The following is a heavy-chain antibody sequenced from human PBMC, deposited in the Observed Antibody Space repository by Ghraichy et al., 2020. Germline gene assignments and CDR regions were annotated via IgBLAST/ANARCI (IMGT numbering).Heavy chain of an antibody. D-gene: IGHD3-22*01. CDR1: GGSFSGYY. Sequence: SETLSLTCAVYGGSFSGYYWSWIRQPPGKGLEWIGELNHSGSTNYNPSLKSRVTISVDTSKNQFSLKLSSVTAADTAVYYCARERTSITMIVVVRKRGAFDIWGQGTMVTVSS. V-gene: IGHV4-34*01. CDR3: ARERTSITMIVVVRKRGAFDI. CDR2: LNHSGST. J-gene: IGHJ3*02.